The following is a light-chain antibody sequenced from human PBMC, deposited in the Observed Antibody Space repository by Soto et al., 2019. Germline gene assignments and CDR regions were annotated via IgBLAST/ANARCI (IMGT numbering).Light chain of an antibody. J-gene: IGKJ1*01. Sequence: DIQMTHSPSSLSASVLSRVTITFRASQSITNYLTWYQQKPGKAPKLLIYKASSLQSGVPSRFSGSRSGTDFTLTISSLQPEDFATYYCQQSYSTPPTFGQGTKVDIK. CDR2: KAS. CDR3: QQSYSTPPT. CDR1: QSITNY. V-gene: IGKV1-39*01.